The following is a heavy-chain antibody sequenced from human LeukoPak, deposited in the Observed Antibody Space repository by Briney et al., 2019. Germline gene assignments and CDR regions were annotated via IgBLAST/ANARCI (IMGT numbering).Heavy chain of an antibody. CDR2: IIPIFGTA. CDR3: ARDESGPFDY. CDR1: GGTFSSYA. J-gene: IGHJ4*02. D-gene: IGHD1-26*01. Sequence: SVKVSCKASGGTFSSYAISWVRQAPGQGLEWMGGIIPIFGTANYAQKFQGRVTITADESTSTAYMELRSLRSDDTAVYYCARDESGPFDYWGQGTLVTVSS. V-gene: IGHV1-69*13.